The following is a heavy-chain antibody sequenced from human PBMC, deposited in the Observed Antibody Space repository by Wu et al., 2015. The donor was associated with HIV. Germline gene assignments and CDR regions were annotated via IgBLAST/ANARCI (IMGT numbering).Heavy chain of an antibody. V-gene: IGHV1-46*03. D-gene: IGHD1/OR15-1a*01. J-gene: IGHJ3*02. CDR3: ATRSRIGNMEAFDI. CDR2: INPGGVRV. Sequence: QVQLVQSGGEVKKPGASVKVSCKASGYTFTSNYIHWVRQAPGQGLEWMGVINPGGVRVSYAQKFQGRVTMTSDTSTSTVHMDLSSLRSEDTAVYYCATRSRIGNMEAFDIWGQGTKVTVSS. CDR1: GYTFTSNY.